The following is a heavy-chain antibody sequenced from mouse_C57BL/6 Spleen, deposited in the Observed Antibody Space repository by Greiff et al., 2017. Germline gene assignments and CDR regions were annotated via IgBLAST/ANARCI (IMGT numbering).Heavy chain of an antibody. D-gene: IGHD1-1*01. CDR1: GYSITSGYY. CDR2: ISYDGSN. J-gene: IGHJ2*01. CDR3: ASVGSSYYFDY. Sequence: EVQLQESGPGLVKPSQSLSLTCSVTGYSITSGYYWNWIRQFPGNKLEWMGYISYDGSNNYNPSLKNRISITRDTSKNQFFLKLNSVTTEDTATYYCASVGSSYYFDYWGQGTTLTVSS. V-gene: IGHV3-6*01.